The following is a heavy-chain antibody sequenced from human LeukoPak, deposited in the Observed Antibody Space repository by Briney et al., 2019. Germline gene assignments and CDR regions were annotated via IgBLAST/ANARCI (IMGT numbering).Heavy chain of an antibody. CDR3: ARSEIAAPTFDY. CDR2: ISSSGSTI. Sequence: PGGSLRLSCAASGFTFSDYYMSWIRQAPGEGLEWVSYISSSGSTIYYADSVKGRFTTSRDNAKNSLYLQMNSLRAEDTAVYYCARSEIAAPTFDYWGQGTLVTVSS. J-gene: IGHJ4*02. CDR1: GFTFSDYY. D-gene: IGHD6-13*01. V-gene: IGHV3-11*04.